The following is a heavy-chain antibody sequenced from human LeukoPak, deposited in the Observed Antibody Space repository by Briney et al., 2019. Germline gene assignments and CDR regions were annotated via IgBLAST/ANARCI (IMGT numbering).Heavy chain of an antibody. Sequence: ASVKVSCKASGGTFSSYGISWVRQAPGQGLEWMGWISAYNGNTSYAQKLQGRVTMTTDTSTSTAYMELRSLRSDDTAVYYCARDKYDYVWGSYRYPHYWGQGTLVTVSS. V-gene: IGHV1-18*01. CDR2: ISAYNGNT. D-gene: IGHD3-16*02. J-gene: IGHJ4*02. CDR3: ARDKYDYVWGSYRYPHY. CDR1: GGTFSSYG.